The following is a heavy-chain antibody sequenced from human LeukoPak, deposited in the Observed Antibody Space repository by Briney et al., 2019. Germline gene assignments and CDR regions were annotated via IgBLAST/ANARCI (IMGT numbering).Heavy chain of an antibody. Sequence: PSETLSLTCAVYGGSFSGYYWSWIRQPPGKGLEWIGEINHSGSTNYNPSLKSRVTISVDTSKNQFSLKLRSVTAADTAVYYCATKYGILNHPSYFDYWGQGTLVTVSS. CDR1: GGSFSGYY. D-gene: IGHD3-9*01. J-gene: IGHJ4*03. CDR3: ATKYGILNHPSYFDY. V-gene: IGHV4-34*01. CDR2: INHSGST.